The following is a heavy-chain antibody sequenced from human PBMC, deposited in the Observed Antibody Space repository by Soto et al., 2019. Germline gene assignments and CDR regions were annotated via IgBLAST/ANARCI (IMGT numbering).Heavy chain of an antibody. CDR2: IYYSGST. CDR3: ARKNDSSGYSAIDY. V-gene: IGHV4-31*02. Sequence: SEPLSLTWTVSGGSISSRGYYWSWIRKTPGKGLEWIGYIYYSGSTYYNPSLKSRVTISVDTSKNQFSLKLSSVTAADTAVYYCARKNDSSGYSAIDYWGQGTLVTVSS. J-gene: IGHJ4*02. D-gene: IGHD3-22*01. CDR1: GGSISSRGYY.